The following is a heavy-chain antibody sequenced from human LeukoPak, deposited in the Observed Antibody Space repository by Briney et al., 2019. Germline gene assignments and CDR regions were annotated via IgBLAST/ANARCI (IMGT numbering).Heavy chain of an antibody. J-gene: IGHJ6*02. Sequence: AGGSLRLSCSGSGITLMSYTIHWVRRAPGKGLEWMTCVLDNTDFPYYADSVEGRFIISRDSSKNVVYLQMNSLRPEDTAIYYCASEPGLSRVPDYAMDVWGQGTTVTVSS. V-gene: IGHV3-30-3*01. D-gene: IGHD3-16*01. CDR1: GITLMSYT. CDR3: ASEPGLSRVPDYAMDV. CDR2: VLDNTDFP.